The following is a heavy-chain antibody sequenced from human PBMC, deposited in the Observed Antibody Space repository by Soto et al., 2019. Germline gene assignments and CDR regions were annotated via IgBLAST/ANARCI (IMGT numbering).Heavy chain of an antibody. CDR3: VHAGNYDLLSFDH. V-gene: IGHV2-5*02. CDR2: IYWDDDK. J-gene: IGHJ4*02. CDR1: GFSLTTTHMA. D-gene: IGHD1-7*01. Sequence: QITFKDSGPPLVGPAQTLTLTCAFSGFSLTTTHMAVAWIAQPPGNALEWLALIYWDDDKRYSPSLTNRLAISKDTSRHRVVLTIIYMNPEDTGTYWCVHAGNYDLLSFDHCGPGTLVTVSS.